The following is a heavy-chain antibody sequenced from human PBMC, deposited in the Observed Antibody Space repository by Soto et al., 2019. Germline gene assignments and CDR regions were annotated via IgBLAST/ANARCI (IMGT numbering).Heavy chain of an antibody. CDR3: AKDSSSSFIYYYGMDV. CDR1: GFTFSSYG. V-gene: IGHV3-30*18. CDR2: ISYDGSNK. D-gene: IGHD6-13*01. Sequence: QVQLVESGGGVVQPGRSLRLSCAASGFTFSSYGMHWVRQAPGKGLEWVAVISYDGSNKYYADSVKGRFTISRDNSKNTLYLQMNSLRAEDTAVYYCAKDSSSSFIYYYGMDVWGQGTTVTVSS. J-gene: IGHJ6*02.